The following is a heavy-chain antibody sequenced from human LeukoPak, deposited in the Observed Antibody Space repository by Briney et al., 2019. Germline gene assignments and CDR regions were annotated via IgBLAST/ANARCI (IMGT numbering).Heavy chain of an antibody. Sequence: TLXXTXTVSGGSISSYYWSWIRQPAGKGLEWIGRIYSSGSTNYNPSLKSRVTMSVDTSKNQFSLKLSSVIAADTAVYYWXXXWXXXXRXXXXGEXEDXFDPWGQGXLVTVSS. V-gene: IGHV4-4*07. CDR3: XXXWXXXXRXXXXGEXEDXFDP. CDR2: IYSSGST. J-gene: IGHJ5*02. CDR1: GGSISSYY.